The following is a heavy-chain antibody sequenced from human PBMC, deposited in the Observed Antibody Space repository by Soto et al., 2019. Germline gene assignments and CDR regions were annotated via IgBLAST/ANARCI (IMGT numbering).Heavy chain of an antibody. D-gene: IGHD5-18*01. V-gene: IGHV1-18*04. J-gene: IGHJ6*02. CDR3: ARIDVDTAMVKKYYYGMDV. Sequence: SVKVSCTASGSTFTVYYMHCLRQAPGQGLEWMGWISAYNGNTNYAQKLQGRVTMTTDTSTSTAYMELRSLRSDDTAVYYCARIDVDTAMVKKYYYGMDVWGQGTTVTVSS. CDR2: ISAYNGNT. CDR1: GSTFTVYY.